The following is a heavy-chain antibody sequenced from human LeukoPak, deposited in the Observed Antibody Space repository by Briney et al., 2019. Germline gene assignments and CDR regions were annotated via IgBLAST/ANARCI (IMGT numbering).Heavy chain of an antibody. D-gene: IGHD4-17*01. CDR2: IKQDGSEK. J-gene: IGHJ4*02. CDR3: ARDKSYGDSEDY. Sequence: GGSHRLSCAASGFTFSNAWMSWVRQAPGKGLEWVANIKQDGSEKYFVDSVKGRFTISRDNAKKSLYLQMNTLRVEDTAVYYCARDKSYGDSEDYWGQGTLVTVSS. V-gene: IGHV3-7*05. CDR1: GFTFSNAW.